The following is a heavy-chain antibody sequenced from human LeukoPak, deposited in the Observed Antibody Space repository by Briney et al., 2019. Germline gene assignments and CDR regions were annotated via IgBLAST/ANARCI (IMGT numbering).Heavy chain of an antibody. D-gene: IGHD4-23*01. CDR1: GFTFSNYE. V-gene: IGHV3-48*03. CDR2: ISSSGSTI. J-gene: IGHJ5*02. CDR3: ARGLTTVAPWFDP. Sequence: PGGSLRLSCAASGFTFSNYEMNWVRQAPGKGLEWVSYISSSGSTIYYADSVKGRFTISRDNAKNSLYLQMNSLRAEDTAVYYCARGLTTVAPWFDPWGQGTLVTVSS.